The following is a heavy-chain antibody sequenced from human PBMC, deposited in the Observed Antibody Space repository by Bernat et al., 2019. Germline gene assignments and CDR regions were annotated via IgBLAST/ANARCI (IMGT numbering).Heavy chain of an antibody. V-gene: IGHV3-21*01. D-gene: IGHD3-16*02. CDR2: ISSSSSYI. CDR1: GFTFSSYS. J-gene: IGHJ4*02. CDR3: ARGSLHLGELSYIDY. Sequence: EVQLVESGGGLVQPGGSLRLSYAASGFTFSSYSMNWVRQAPGKGLEWVSSISSSSSYIYYADSVKGRFTISRDNAKNSLYLQMNSLRAEDTAVYYCARGSLHLGELSYIDYWGQGTLVTVSS.